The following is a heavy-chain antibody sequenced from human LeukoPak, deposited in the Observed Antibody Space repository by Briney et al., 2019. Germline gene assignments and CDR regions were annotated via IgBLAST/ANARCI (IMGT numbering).Heavy chain of an antibody. CDR2: ISSSSSYI. CDR3: ARGPGSGFISPHSDSLYNWFDP. Sequence: GGSLRLSCAASGFTFSSYSMNWVRQAPGKGLEWVSSISSSSSYIYYADSVKGRFTISRDNAKNSLYLQMNSLRAEDTAVYYCARGPGSGFISPHSDSLYNWFDPWGQGTLVTVSS. V-gene: IGHV3-21*01. CDR1: GFTFSSYS. J-gene: IGHJ5*02. D-gene: IGHD3-10*01.